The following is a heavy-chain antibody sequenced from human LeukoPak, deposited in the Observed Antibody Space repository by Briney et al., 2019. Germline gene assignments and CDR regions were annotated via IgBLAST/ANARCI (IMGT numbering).Heavy chain of an antibody. CDR3: ARERGEGFDY. D-gene: IGHD3-16*01. CDR2: ISSSSSNI. V-gene: IGHV3-21*01. J-gene: IGHJ4*02. Sequence: GRSLRLSCAASGFTFSSYSMNWVRQAAGEGLEWDSSISSSSSNIYHADSVKGRFTISRDNAKSSLYLQMNSLRAEDTAVYYCARERGEGFDYWGQGTLVTVSS. CDR1: GFTFSSYS.